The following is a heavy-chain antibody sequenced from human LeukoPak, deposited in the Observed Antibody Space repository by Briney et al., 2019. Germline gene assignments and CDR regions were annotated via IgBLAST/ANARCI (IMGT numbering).Heavy chain of an antibody. D-gene: IGHD6-19*01. J-gene: IGHJ4*02. Sequence: GGSLRLSCAASGFTFSSYWMSWVRQAPGKGLEWVVNIKQDGSEKYYVDSVKGRFTISRDNAKNSLYLQMNSLRAEDTAVYYCARDGGVSGSYSSGWQQGGFDYWGQGTLVTVSS. CDR2: IKQDGSEK. CDR3: ARDGGVSGSYSSGWQQGGFDY. V-gene: IGHV3-7*01. CDR1: GFTFSSYW.